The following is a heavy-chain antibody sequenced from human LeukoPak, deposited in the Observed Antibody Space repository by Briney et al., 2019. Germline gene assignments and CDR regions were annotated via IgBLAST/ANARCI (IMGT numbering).Heavy chain of an antibody. CDR2: ISAYNGNT. D-gene: IGHD6-19*01. CDR3: AGRYSSGWYGTYFDY. J-gene: IGHJ4*02. Sequence: ASVKVSCKASGYTFTSYGISWVRQAPGQGLEWMGWISAYNGNTNYAQKLQGRVTMTTDTSTSTAYMELRSLRSDDTAVYYCAGRYSSGWYGTYFDYWGQGTLVTVSS. CDR1: GYTFTSYG. V-gene: IGHV1-18*01.